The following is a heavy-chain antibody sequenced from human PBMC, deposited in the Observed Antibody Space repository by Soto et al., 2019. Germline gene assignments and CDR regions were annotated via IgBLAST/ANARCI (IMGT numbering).Heavy chain of an antibody. CDR3: ARAAVRGMDG. CDR2: MNPNSANT. CDR1: GYTFTSYD. D-gene: IGHD4-17*01. V-gene: IGHV1-8*01. Sequence: QVQLVQSGAEVKKPGASVKVSCKASGYTFTSYDINWVRQATGQGLDWMGWMNPNSANTGYAQKLQARVTMTRKTSISTAALELRTLRSEDTAVYYWARAAVRGMDGWGQATTVTVSS. J-gene: IGHJ6*02.